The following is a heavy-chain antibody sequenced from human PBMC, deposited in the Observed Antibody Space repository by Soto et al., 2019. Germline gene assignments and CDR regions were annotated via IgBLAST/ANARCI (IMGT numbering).Heavy chain of an antibody. V-gene: IGHV4-31*02. CDR1: GGSISSGGYY. CDR3: ARAKQWLAPFDY. D-gene: IGHD6-19*01. CDR2: IYHTGST. J-gene: IGHJ4*02. Sequence: NPSETLSLTCAVSGGSISSGGYYWSWIRQHPGKGLEWIGYIYHTGSTKYKPSLRSRVNISVDTSENHFSLKVSSVTAADTAVYYCARAKQWLAPFDYWGQGILVTVSS.